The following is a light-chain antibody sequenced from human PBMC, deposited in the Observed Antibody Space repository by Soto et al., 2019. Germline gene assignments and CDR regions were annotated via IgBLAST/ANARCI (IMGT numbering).Light chain of an antibody. J-gene: IGKJ5*01. CDR2: DAS. Sequence: EIVLTQSPDTLSLSPGERATLSCRASQSVSNNYLAWYQQRPGQAPRLLIYDASNRATGIPARFSGTGSGTDFTLTINNLEPEDFAVYYCQVRTNWSIAFGRGTRLEIK. CDR3: QVRTNWSIA. V-gene: IGKV3D-20*02. CDR1: QSVSNNY.